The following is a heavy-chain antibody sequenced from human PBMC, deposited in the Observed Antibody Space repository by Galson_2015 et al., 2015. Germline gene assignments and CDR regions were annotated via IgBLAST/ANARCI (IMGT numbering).Heavy chain of an antibody. Sequence: PALVNPTQTLTLPCTFSGFSLSTSGMRVSWIRQPPGKALEWLARIDWDDDKFYSTSLKTRLTISKDTSKNQVVLTMTNMDPVDTATYYCARIRVIGAFDIWGQGTMVTVSS. CDR2: IDWDDDK. D-gene: IGHD3-22*01. J-gene: IGHJ3*02. CDR3: ARIRVIGAFDI. CDR1: GFSLSTSGMR. V-gene: IGHV2-70*04.